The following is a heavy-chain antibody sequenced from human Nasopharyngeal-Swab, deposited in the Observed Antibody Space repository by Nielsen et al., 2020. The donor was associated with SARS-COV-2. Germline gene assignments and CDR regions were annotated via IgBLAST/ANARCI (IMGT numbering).Heavy chain of an antibody. Sequence: ASVKVSCKASGYTFTSYDINWVRQATGQGLEWMGWMNPNSGNTGYAQKFQGGVTMTRNTSISTAYMELSSLRSEDTAVYYCARAGALTTVNYYYYGMDVWGQGTTVTVSS. CDR2: MNPNSGNT. CDR1: GYTFTSYD. D-gene: IGHD4-17*01. CDR3: ARAGALTTVNYYYYGMDV. J-gene: IGHJ6*02. V-gene: IGHV1-8*01.